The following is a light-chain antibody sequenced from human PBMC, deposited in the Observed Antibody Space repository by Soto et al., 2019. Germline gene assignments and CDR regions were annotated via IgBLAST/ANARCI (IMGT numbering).Light chain of an antibody. Sequence: DIQMTQSPSFVSASVGDTINITCRASQDIQKWLAWYQQKPGKAPKVLIYAASNLESGVSSRFSGSGSGTEFSLTISSLHTEDFATYFCHQASSFPYTFGPGTKVDIK. J-gene: IGKJ3*01. CDR2: AAS. CDR1: QDIQKW. V-gene: IGKV1-12*01. CDR3: HQASSFPYT.